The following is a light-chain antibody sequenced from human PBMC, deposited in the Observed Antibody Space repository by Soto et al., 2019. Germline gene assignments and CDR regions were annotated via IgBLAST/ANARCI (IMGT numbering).Light chain of an antibody. CDR2: EVT. CDR3: SSYTRSSTFV. V-gene: IGLV2-14*01. CDR1: SSDVGAYNS. Sequence: QSVLTQPASVSGSPGQSITISCTGTSSDVGAYNSVSWYQQEPGKAPRLLIYEVTNRPSGVSSRFSGSKSANTASLTISGLQADDEADYYCSSYTRSSTFVFGNGTKVTVL. J-gene: IGLJ1*01.